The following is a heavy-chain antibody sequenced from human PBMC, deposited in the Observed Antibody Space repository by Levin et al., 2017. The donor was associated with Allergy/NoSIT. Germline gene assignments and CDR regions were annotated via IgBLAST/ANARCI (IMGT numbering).Heavy chain of an antibody. Sequence: GESLKISCKGSGYSFTSYWIGWVRQMPGKGLEWMGIIYPGDSDTRYSPSFQGQVTISADKSISTAYLQWSSLKASDTAMYYCARIKSYYDILTGYRRGYFDYWGQGTLVTVSS. CDR3: ARIKSYYDILTGYRRGYFDY. D-gene: IGHD3-9*01. J-gene: IGHJ4*02. CDR1: GYSFTSYW. CDR2: IYPGDSDT. V-gene: IGHV5-51*01.